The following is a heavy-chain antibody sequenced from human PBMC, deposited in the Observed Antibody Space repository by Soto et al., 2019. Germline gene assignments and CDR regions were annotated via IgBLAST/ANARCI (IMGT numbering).Heavy chain of an antibody. V-gene: IGHV3-33*01. CDR1: GFPFSSYG. D-gene: IGHD3-3*01. CDR3: ARGGVTYYDFWSGKKLVLVYFDY. CDR2: IWYDGSNK. Sequence: PGGSLRLSCAASGFPFSSYGMHWVRQAPGKGLEWVAVIWYDGSNKYYADSVKGRFTISRDNSKNTLYLQMNSLRAEDTAVYYCARGGVTYYDFWSGKKLVLVYFDYWGQGTLVTVSS. J-gene: IGHJ4*02.